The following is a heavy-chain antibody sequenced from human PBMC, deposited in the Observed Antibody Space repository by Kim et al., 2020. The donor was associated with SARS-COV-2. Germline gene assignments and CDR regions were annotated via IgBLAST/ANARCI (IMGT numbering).Heavy chain of an antibody. CDR3: ARDRGDCDSGSYCYGRD. D-gene: IGHD3-10*01. J-gene: IGHJ6*01. Sequence: GGSLRLSCAASGFTFSSYAMHWVRQAPGKGLEWVAVISYDGSNKYYADSVKGRFTISRDNSKNTLYLQMNSLRAEDTAVYYCARDRGDCDSGSYCYGRD. CDR2: ISYDGSNK. CDR1: GFTFSSYA. V-gene: IGHV3-30*04.